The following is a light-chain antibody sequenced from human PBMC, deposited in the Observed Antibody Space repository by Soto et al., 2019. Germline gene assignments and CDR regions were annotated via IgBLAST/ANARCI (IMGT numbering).Light chain of an antibody. CDR3: SSYASARTDV. J-gene: IGLJ1*01. CDR1: SSDVGGYNT. V-gene: IGLV2-14*01. Sequence: QSALTQPASVSGSPGQSITISCTGTSSDVGGYNTVSWYQQHPGKAPKLLIYEVTNRPSGVSHRFSGSKSGDTDSLTISGLQAEDEADYYCSSYASARTDVFGTGTKVTVL. CDR2: EVT.